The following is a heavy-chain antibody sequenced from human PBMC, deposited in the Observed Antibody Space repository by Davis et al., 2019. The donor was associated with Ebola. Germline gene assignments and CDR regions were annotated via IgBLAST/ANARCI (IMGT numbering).Heavy chain of an antibody. CDR1: GFTFSDYY. CDR3: ARAGFLEYLLYGATDPYNYNGMDV. Sequence: GESLKISCGASGFTFSDYYMSWIRQAPGKGLEWVSDISTRGSTMYYADSVKGRFTISRDNAKNLLSLQMNSLRAEDTAVYYCARAGFLEYLLYGATDPYNYNGMDVWGQGTTVTVSS. J-gene: IGHJ6*02. D-gene: IGHD3-3*01. CDR2: ISTRGSTM. V-gene: IGHV3-11*01.